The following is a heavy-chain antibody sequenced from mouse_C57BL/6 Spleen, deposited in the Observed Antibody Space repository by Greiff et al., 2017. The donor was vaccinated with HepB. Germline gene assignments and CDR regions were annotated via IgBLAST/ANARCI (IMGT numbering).Heavy chain of an antibody. CDR1: GFNIKDYY. CDR3: TPYDYEGAMDY. Sequence: VQLQQSGAELVRPGASVKLSCTASGFNIKDYYMHWVKQRPEQGLEWIGRIDPEDGDTEYAPKFQGKATMPADTSSNTASLQLSSLTSEDAAVYFCTPYDYEGAMDYWGQGTSVTVSS. CDR2: IDPEDGDT. D-gene: IGHD2-4*01. J-gene: IGHJ4*01. V-gene: IGHV14-1*01.